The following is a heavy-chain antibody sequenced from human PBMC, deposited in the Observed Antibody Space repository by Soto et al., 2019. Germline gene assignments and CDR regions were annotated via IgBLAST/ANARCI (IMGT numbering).Heavy chain of an antibody. CDR1: GDSINSDNYY. D-gene: IGHD6-19*01. CDR2: IYYRGNT. V-gene: IGHV4-39*01. CDR3: ARLEGLATISYYFDY. J-gene: IGHJ4*02. Sequence: QLQLQESGPGLVKPSETLSLTCSVSGDSINSDNYYWGWIRQPPGKGLEWIGSIYYRGNTYYNPSLKTRVTISLDNSKSQFSLKLTSVTAADSAVYFCARLEGLATISYYFDYWGQGTLVTVSS.